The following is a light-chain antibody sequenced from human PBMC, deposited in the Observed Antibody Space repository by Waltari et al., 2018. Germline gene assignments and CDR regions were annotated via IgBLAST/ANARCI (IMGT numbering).Light chain of an antibody. V-gene: IGLV2-8*01. CDR2: EVN. Sequence: QSALTQPPSASGSAGQSVTISCTGTSRDVGAYDHVSWYQQHPGNAPQLIIYEVNKRPSGVPGRFAGSKSGNTASLTVSGLQADDEATYYCSSHAGSYKPCVFGTGTKVAVI. CDR3: SSHAGSYKPCV. J-gene: IGLJ1*01. CDR1: SRDVGAYDH.